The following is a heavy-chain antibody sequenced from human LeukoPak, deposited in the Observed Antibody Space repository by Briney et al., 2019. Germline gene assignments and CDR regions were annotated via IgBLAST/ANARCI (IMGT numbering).Heavy chain of an antibody. J-gene: IGHJ4*02. D-gene: IGHD4-23*01. CDR1: GGSISNNNYY. CDR2: IYYSGST. Sequence: SETLSLTCTVSGGSISNNNYYWGWIRQPPGKGLEWIGSIYYSGSTYYNPSLRSRVTISVDTSKDQFSLKLSSVTAADTAVYYCAGLLRWVYYFDYWGQGTLVIVSS. CDR3: AGLLRWVYYFDY. V-gene: IGHV4-39*01.